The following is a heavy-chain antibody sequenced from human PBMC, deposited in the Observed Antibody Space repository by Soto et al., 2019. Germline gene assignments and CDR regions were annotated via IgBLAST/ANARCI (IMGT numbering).Heavy chain of an antibody. D-gene: IGHD2-2*01. CDR3: ARGRRRHICSSTSCSPIYYYGVDV. V-gene: IGHV4-34*01. CDR2: VDDSGRK. Sequence: PSETLSLTCAVNGASFSCYFWNWFRQPPGKGLEWIGEVDDSGRKKYNSSLKSRVTISVDTSKNQYSLNVTSVTAADAAVFYCARGRRRHICSSTSCSPIYYYGVDVWGQGTTVTVSS. J-gene: IGHJ6*02. CDR1: GASFSCYF.